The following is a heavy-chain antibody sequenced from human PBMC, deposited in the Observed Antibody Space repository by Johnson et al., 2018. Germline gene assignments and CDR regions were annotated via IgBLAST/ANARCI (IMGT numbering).Heavy chain of an antibody. V-gene: IGHV4-59*01. CDR2: VYDSGIT. CDR3: ARDGGRAGDEGHVYMDI. Sequence: QVQLQESGPGLVKPSETLSLTCTVSGGSISGYYWSWIRQSPGKPPEWLGYVYDSGITHYKPSLRSRLTILVDTSKSPFTLNLTSVTAADTAVYYCARDGGRAGDEGHVYMDIWGKGTTVTVSS. CDR1: GGSISGYY. J-gene: IGHJ6*03. D-gene: IGHD2-15*01.